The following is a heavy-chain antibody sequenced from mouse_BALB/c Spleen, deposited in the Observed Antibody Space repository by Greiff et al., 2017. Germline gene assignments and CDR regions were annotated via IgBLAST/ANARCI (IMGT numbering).Heavy chain of an antibody. J-gene: IGHJ4*01. CDR1: GYTFTSYW. CDR2: IYPGDGDT. Sequence: SGAELARPGASVKLSCKASGYTFTSYWMQWVKQRPGQGLEWIGAIYPGDGDTRYTQKFKGKATLTADKSSSTAYMQLSSLASEDSAVYYCARGNNYAMDYWGQGTSVTVSS. D-gene: IGHD2-1*01. V-gene: IGHV1-87*01. CDR3: ARGNNYAMDY.